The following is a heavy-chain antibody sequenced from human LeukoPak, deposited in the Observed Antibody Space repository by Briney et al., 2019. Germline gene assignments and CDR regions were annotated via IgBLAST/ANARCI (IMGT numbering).Heavy chain of an antibody. CDR2: IIPIFGTA. Sequence: SVKVSCKASGGTFSSYAISWVRQAPGQGLEWMGGIIPIFGTANYAQKFQGRVTITADKSTSTAYMELSSLRSEDTAVYYCARGPQLGIGFGYWGQGTLVTVSS. D-gene: IGHD7-27*01. CDR1: GGTFSSYA. J-gene: IGHJ4*02. CDR3: ARGPQLGIGFGY. V-gene: IGHV1-69*06.